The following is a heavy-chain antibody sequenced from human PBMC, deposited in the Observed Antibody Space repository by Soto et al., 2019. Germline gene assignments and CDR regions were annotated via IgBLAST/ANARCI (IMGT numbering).Heavy chain of an antibody. J-gene: IGHJ4*02. D-gene: IGHD4-17*01. CDR2: ISSDGSDT. CDR3: ARDFTVPGPSTVDY. Sequence: EVQLVEAGGGLVQPGGSLRLSCAASGFIFRSYWMDWVRQDPGTGLVWVSRISSDGSDTTYADSVKGRFTISRDNAKNTLYLQMNSLRAEDTAVYYCARDFTVPGPSTVDYWGQGTLVTVSS. CDR1: GFIFRSYW. V-gene: IGHV3-74*03.